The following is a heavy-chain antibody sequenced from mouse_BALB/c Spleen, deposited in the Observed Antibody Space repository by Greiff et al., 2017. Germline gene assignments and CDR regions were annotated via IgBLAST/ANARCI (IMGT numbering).Heavy chain of an antibody. CDR2: ISSGGST. V-gene: IGHV5-6-5*01. CDR3: ARGAYGNWFAY. D-gene: IGHD2-1*01. J-gene: IGHJ3*01. Sequence: EVKVVESGGGLVKPGGSLKLSCAASGFTFSSYAMSWVRQTPEKRLEWVASISSGGSTYYPDSVKGRFTISRDNARNILYLQMSSLRSEDTAMYYCARGAYGNWFAYWGQGTLVTVSA. CDR1: GFTFSSYA.